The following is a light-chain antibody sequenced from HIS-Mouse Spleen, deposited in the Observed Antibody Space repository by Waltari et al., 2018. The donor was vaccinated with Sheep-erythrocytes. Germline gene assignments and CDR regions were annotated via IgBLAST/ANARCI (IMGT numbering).Light chain of an antibody. V-gene: IGLV2-11*01. CDR2: DVS. J-gene: IGLJ3*02. Sequence: QSALTQPRSVSGSPGQSVTISCTGTSRDVGGYNYVSWYQQHPGKAPKLIIYDVSKRPSGVPDRFSGSKSGNTASLTISGLQAEDEADYYCCSYAGSYTFWVFGGGTKLTVL. CDR1: SRDVGGYNY. CDR3: CSYAGSYTFWV.